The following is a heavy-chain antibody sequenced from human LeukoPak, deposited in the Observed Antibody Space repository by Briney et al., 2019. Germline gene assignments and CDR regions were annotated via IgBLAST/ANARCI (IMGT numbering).Heavy chain of an antibody. J-gene: IGHJ4*02. Sequence: GGSLRLSCAASGFTFSAYGMHWVRKAPGKGLEWVAVIWYDGSIKYYADSVKGRFTISRDNSKNTLYLQMNSLRAEDTALYYCASAAGPFDNWGQGTLVTVSS. D-gene: IGHD6-19*01. CDR1: GFTFSAYG. V-gene: IGHV3-33*01. CDR2: IWYDGSIK. CDR3: ASAAGPFDN.